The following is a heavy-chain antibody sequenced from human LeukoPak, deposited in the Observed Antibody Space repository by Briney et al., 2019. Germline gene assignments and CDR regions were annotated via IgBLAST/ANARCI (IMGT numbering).Heavy chain of an antibody. CDR3: ARRGGYSYAYDAPTYFDY. J-gene: IGHJ4*01. D-gene: IGHD5-18*01. Sequence: GESLKVSCKGSGYSFTSYWIGWVRQMPGKGLEWMGIIYPGDSDTRYSPSFQGQVTISADKSISTAYLQWSSLKASDTAMYYCARRGGYSYAYDAPTYFDYWGHGTLVTVFS. V-gene: IGHV5-51*01. CDR1: GYSFTSYW. CDR2: IYPGDSDT.